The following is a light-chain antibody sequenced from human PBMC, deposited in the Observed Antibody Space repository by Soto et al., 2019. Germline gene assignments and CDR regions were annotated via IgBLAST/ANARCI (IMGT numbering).Light chain of an antibody. J-gene: IGLJ2*01. CDR2: EDF. Sequence: QSVLTQPASVSGSPGQSITISCTETSSDVGSYDLVSWYQHHPGKAPKLMIYEDFKRPSGVSNRFSGSKSGNTASLTISGLQAEDEADYHCCSYAGSSTYVIFGGGTKLTVL. CDR3: CSYAGSSTYVI. CDR1: SSDVGSYDL. V-gene: IGLV2-23*01.